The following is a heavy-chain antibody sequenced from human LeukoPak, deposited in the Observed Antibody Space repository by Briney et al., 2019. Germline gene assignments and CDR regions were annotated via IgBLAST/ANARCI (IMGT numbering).Heavy chain of an antibody. V-gene: IGHV3-48*01. D-gene: IGHD3-22*01. CDR1: GFTFSTYG. Sequence: SGGSLRLSCVASGFTFSTYGMNWVRQAPGKGLEWISFISTIIGTISHADSVKGRFTISRDNAKNSLYLQMNSLRAEDTAVYYCARAHYDTRGHYVGYFDYWGQGTLVTVSS. CDR2: ISTIIGTI. J-gene: IGHJ4*02. CDR3: ARAHYDTRGHYVGYFDY.